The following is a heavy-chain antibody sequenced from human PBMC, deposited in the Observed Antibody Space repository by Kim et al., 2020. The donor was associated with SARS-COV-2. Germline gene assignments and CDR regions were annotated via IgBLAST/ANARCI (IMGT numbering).Heavy chain of an antibody. CDR3: ARLPRRQQLVDY. V-gene: IGHV4-39*01. J-gene: IGHJ4*02. CDR1: GGSISSSSYY. D-gene: IGHD6-13*01. Sequence: SETLSLTCTVSGGSISSSSYYWGWIRQPPGKGLEWIGSIYYSGSTYYNPSLKSRVTISVDTSKNQFSLKLSSVTAADTAVYYCARLPRRQQLVDYWGQGTLVTVSS. CDR2: IYYSGST.